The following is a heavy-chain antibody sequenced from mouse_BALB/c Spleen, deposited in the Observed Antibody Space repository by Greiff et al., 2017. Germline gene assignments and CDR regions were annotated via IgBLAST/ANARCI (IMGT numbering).Heavy chain of an antibody. Sequence: EVQLQESGGGLVQPGGSRKLSCAASGFTFSSFGMHWVRQAPEKGLEWVAYISSGSSTIYYADTVKGRFTISRDNPKNTLFLQMTSLRSEDTAMYYCARSRYYRYDGYAMDYWGQGTSVTVSS. V-gene: IGHV5-17*02. D-gene: IGHD2-14*01. J-gene: IGHJ4*01. CDR3: ARSRYYRYDGYAMDY. CDR2: ISSGSSTI. CDR1: GFTFSSFG.